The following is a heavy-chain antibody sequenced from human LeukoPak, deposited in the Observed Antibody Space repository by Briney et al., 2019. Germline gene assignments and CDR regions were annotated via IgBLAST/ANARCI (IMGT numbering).Heavy chain of an antibody. CDR2: ISNSGST. D-gene: IGHD7-27*01. J-gene: IGHJ6*03. V-gene: IGHV4-61*02. Sequence: SQTLSLTCTVSSGSMNSGLYYWTWIRQPAGKELEWIGRISNSGSTTYNPSLRSRGTITLDTSKNYFSLKVTSVTAADTAVYYCARETEDIYTPNWGLYDPCYYIDAWGNGTTVTVSS. CDR1: SGSMNSGLYY. CDR3: ARETEDIYTPNWGLYDPCYYIDA.